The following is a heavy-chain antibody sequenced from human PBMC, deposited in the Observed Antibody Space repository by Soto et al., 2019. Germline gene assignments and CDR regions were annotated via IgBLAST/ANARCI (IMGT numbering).Heavy chain of an antibody. CDR2: IRSKAYGGTT. V-gene: IGHV3-49*04. CDR1: GFTFGDYA. Sequence: GSLRLSCTASGFTFGDYAMSWVRQAPGKGLEWVGFIRSKAYGGTTEYAASVKGRFTISRDDSKSIAYLQMNSLKTEDTAVYYCTRAGGYSGYDYYYYGMDVWGQGTTVTVSS. J-gene: IGHJ6*02. D-gene: IGHD5-12*01. CDR3: TRAGGYSGYDYYYYGMDV.